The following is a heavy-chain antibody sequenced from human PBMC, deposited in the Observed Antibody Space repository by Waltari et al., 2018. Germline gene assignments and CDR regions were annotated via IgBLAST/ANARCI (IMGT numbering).Heavy chain of an antibody. J-gene: IGHJ4*02. Sequence: EVPLVESGGGVVQPGWSLRLSCAVSGFTFGSYWMHWCRQTPGEGLVWLSRTNTDGSFTNYADSVEGRFTMSRDNAKDTVYLQMNSLRAEDTAIYYCVRGSLNPGFDYWGQGTLVTVSS. CDR2: TNTDGSFT. V-gene: IGHV3-74*01. CDR1: GFTFGSYW. CDR3: VRGSLNPGFDY.